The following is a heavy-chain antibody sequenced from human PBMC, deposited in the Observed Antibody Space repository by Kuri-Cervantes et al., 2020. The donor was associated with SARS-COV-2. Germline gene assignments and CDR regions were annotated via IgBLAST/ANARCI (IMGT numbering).Heavy chain of an antibody. CDR3: ARELVGATNYYGMDV. CDR1: GFTFSDYY. CDR2: ISYDGSNK. D-gene: IGHD1-26*01. J-gene: IGHJ6*02. V-gene: IGHV3-30-3*01. Sequence: GGSLRLSCAASGFTFSDYYMSWIRQAPGKGLEWVAVISYDGSNKYYADSVKGRFTIPRDNSKNTLYLQMNSLRAEDTAVYYCARELVGATNYYGMDVWGQGTTVTVSS.